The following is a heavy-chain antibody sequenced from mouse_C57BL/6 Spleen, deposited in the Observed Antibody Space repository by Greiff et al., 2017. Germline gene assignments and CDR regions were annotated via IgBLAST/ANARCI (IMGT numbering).Heavy chain of an antibody. CDR3: ARCYYSKEDAMDY. J-gene: IGHJ4*01. D-gene: IGHD2-5*01. CDR2: IYPGDGDT. V-gene: IGHV1-80*01. CDR1: GYAFSSYW. Sequence: VKLMESGAELVKPGASVKISCKASGYAFSSYWMNWVKQRPGKGLEWIGQIYPGDGDTNYNGKFKGKATLTADKSSSTAYMQLSSLTSEDSAVYVCARCYYSKEDAMDYWGQGTSVTVSS.